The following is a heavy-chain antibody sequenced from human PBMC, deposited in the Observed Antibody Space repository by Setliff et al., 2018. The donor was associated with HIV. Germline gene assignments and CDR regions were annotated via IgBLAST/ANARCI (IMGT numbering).Heavy chain of an antibody. J-gene: IGHJ4*02. CDR1: GGSFSGYY. V-gene: IGHV4-34*12. Sequence: SETLSLTCAVYGGSFSGYYWSWIRQPPGKGREWIGSIFYSGSANYNPSLTSPVTISVDTSKNQFSLKLRSVTAADTAVYWCAREDSSYHYFDSWGQGMLVTVSS. D-gene: IGHD3-22*01. CDR3: AREDSSYHYFDS. CDR2: IFYSGSA.